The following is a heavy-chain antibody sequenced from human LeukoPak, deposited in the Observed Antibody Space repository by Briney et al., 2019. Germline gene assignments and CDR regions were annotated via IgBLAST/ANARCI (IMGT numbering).Heavy chain of an antibody. CDR2: INQDGGTT. D-gene: IGHD3-10*01. Sequence: PGGSLRLSCAASGFSFSRHWMSWVRHTPGKGLEWLANINQDGGTTYYRDFANGRFTISRDNAQNSLYLQINSLRAEHTAVYYRAREKGTLIRAMAFEMWGQGTMVTVSS. CDR1: GFSFSRHW. J-gene: IGHJ3*02. V-gene: IGHV3-7*01. CDR3: AREKGTLIRAMAFEM.